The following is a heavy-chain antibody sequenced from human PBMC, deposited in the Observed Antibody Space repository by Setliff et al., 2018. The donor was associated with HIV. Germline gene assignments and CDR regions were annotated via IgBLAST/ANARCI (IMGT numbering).Heavy chain of an antibody. D-gene: IGHD6-19*01. Sequence: GASVKVSCKASGYSFTKYVMHWVRQAPGQRLEWMGWINAYNGNTNYAQKLQGRVTMTTDTSTSTAYMELRSLRSDDTAGYYCVRGGLSRWLVRGDAFDYWGQGTLVTVSS. CDR2: INAYNGNT. J-gene: IGHJ4*02. V-gene: IGHV1-18*01. CDR1: GYSFTKYV. CDR3: VRGGLSRWLVRGDAFDY.